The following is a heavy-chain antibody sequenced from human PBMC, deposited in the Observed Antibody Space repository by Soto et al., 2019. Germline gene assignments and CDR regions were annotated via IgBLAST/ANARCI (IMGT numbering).Heavy chain of an antibody. D-gene: IGHD1-1*01. V-gene: IGHV3-53*01. CDR1: GLTVSGKKY. CDR3: ATWHEREHAYDV. J-gene: IGHJ3*01. CDR2: LYDVDGS. Sequence: DVQLVESGGGLMQPGESLRLSCAASGLTVSGKKYVAWVRQAPGKGLEWVSALYDVDGSFYADSVKGRFTTSSDSPKHTVYLQMNGLRPDDTAVYYCATWHEREHAYDVWGQGTTVTVSS.